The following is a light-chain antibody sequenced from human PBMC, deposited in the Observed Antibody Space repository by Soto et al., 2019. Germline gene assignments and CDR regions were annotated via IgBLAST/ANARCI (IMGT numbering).Light chain of an antibody. CDR1: QSVSSSY. Sequence: EIVLTQSPGTLSLSPGERATLSCRASQSVSSSYLAWYQQKPGQAPSLLIYGASSRATCIPDRFSGSGSGSDFALTISRLEPEDFAVYYCQQYGSSPRFTFGPGTKVVIK. CDR2: GAS. J-gene: IGKJ3*01. CDR3: QQYGSSPRFT. V-gene: IGKV3-20*01.